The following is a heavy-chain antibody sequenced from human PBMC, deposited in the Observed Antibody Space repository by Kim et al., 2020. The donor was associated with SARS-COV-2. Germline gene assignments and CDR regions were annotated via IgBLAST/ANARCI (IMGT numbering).Heavy chain of an antibody. Sequence: GGSLRLSCAASGFTFSSYGMHWVRQAPGKGLEWVAVISYDGSNKYYADSVKGRFTISRDNSKNTLYLQMNSLRAEDTAVYYCAKDRFSEVTPVYWGQGTLVTVSS. CDR3: AKDRFSEVTPVY. CDR2: ISYDGSNK. J-gene: IGHJ4*02. D-gene: IGHD3-3*01. CDR1: GFTFSSYG. V-gene: IGHV3-30*18.